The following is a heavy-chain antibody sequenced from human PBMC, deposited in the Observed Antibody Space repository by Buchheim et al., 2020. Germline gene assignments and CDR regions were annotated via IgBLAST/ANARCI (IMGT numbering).Heavy chain of an antibody. CDR3: ARAYSQFNWAFDY. CDR2: INHSGST. Sequence: QVQLQQWGAGLLKPSETLSLTCAVYGGSFSGYYWSWIRQPPGKGLEWIGEINHSGSTNYNPSLKSRVTISVDTSKNQFSLKLSSVTAADTAVYYCARAYSQFNWAFDYWGQGTL. J-gene: IGHJ4*02. D-gene: IGHD7-27*01. V-gene: IGHV4-34*01. CDR1: GGSFSGYY.